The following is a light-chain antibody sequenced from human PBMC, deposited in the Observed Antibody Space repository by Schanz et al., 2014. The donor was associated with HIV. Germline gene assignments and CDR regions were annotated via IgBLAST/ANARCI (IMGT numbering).Light chain of an antibody. J-gene: IGLJ2*01. CDR3: CSYAGSNNLV. CDR2: DVN. CDR1: GTDIGDDNY. V-gene: IGLV2-14*03. Sequence: QSALAQPASMSASPGQSITISCVGSGTDIGDDNYVSWYQHHPGTAPKLLIFDVNIRPSGVSDRFAGSKSGNTASLSISGLQAEDEADYYCCSYAGSNNLVFGGGTKLTVL.